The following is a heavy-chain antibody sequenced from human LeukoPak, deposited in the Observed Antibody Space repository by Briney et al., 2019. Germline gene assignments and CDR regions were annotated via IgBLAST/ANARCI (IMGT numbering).Heavy chain of an antibody. V-gene: IGHV4-39*01. CDR3: ARRRRIYGDYFVRAFDI. CDR2: IYYSGST. Sequence: SETLSLTCTVSGGSISSSSYYWGWIRQPPGKGLEWIGSIYYSGSTYYNPSLKSRVTISVDTSKNQFSLNVSSVTAADTSVYYCARRRRIYGDYFVRAFDIWGQGTMVTVSS. CDR1: GGSISSSSYY. D-gene: IGHD4-17*01. J-gene: IGHJ3*02.